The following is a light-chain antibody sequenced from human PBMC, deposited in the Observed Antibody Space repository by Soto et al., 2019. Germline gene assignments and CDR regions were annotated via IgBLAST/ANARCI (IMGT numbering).Light chain of an antibody. CDR3: QQASSFPFT. Sequence: DLPMTQSPSSVSASVGDRVTITCRASQGISSWLVWYQQKPGRAPKLLIYAASSLQSGVPSRFSGSGSGTDFTLTISSLQPEDFATYYCQQASSFPFTFGPGTKVDIK. J-gene: IGKJ3*01. CDR1: QGISSW. CDR2: AAS. V-gene: IGKV1-12*01.